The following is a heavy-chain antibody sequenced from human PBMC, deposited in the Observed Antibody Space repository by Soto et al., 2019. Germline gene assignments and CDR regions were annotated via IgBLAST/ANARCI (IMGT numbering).Heavy chain of an antibody. CDR3: ARARCSSGQCYYFDY. Sequence: ELHLVESGEGLVQPGGSLRLSCAASGFTFSSYNIHWIRQAPGKGLEFVSAISRSGDRTYYADSVKGRFTITRDNSKNTVWLQMGSLRAEDMAVYYCARARCSSGQCYYFDYWGRGALVSVSS. D-gene: IGHD2-15*01. CDR2: ISRSGDRT. V-gene: IGHV3-64*02. CDR1: GFTFSSYN. J-gene: IGHJ4*02.